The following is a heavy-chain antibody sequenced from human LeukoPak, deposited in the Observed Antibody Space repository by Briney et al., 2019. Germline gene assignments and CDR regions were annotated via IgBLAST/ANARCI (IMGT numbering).Heavy chain of an antibody. J-gene: IGHJ3*02. CDR1: GGSISSYY. D-gene: IGHD5-18*01. CDR3: ARHRTSRGYSYDRGAFDI. CDR2: IYYSGST. Sequence: SETLSLTCTVSGGSISSYYWSWIRQPPGKGLEWIGHIYYSGSTNYNPSLKSRVTISVDTSKTQFTLKLSSVTAADTAVYYCARHRTSRGYSYDRGAFDIWGQGTMVTVSS. V-gene: IGHV4-59*08.